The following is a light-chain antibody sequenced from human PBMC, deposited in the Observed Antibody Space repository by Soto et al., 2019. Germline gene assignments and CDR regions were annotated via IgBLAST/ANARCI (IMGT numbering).Light chain of an antibody. CDR2: AAS. CDR1: QGIRSD. V-gene: IGKV1-17*01. CDR3: LQHNTYPSLT. J-gene: IGKJ4*01. Sequence: DIQMTQSPPSLSASIGDRVTITCRASQGIRSDLAWYQQKPGKAPKCLIYAASNLQRGVASRFSGSGSGTEFTLTISSLQPDDFATYYCLQHNTYPSLTFGGGTKVEIK.